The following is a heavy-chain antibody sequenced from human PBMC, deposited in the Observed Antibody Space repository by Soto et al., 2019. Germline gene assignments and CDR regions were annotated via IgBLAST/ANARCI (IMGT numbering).Heavy chain of an antibody. CDR1: GFTFSSYG. CDR2: ISYDGSNK. J-gene: IGHJ6*02. Sequence: QVQLVESGGGVVQPGRSLRLSCAASGFTFSSYGMHWVRQAPGKGLEGVAVISYDGSNKYYADSVKGRFTISRDNSKNTRYLQMNSLRAEDTAVYYCAKGRANLELLYGMDVWGQGTTVTVSS. D-gene: IGHD1-7*01. V-gene: IGHV3-30*18. CDR3: AKGRANLELLYGMDV.